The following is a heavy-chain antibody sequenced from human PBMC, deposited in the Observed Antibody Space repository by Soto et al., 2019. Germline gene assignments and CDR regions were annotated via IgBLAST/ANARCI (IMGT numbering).Heavy chain of an antibody. D-gene: IGHD2-21*02. CDR3: ARLGSPPSAYCGGDCYSSY. CDR1: GGSISGSSYY. V-gene: IGHV4-39*01. J-gene: IGHJ4*02. Sequence: SETLSLTCTVSGGSISGSSYYWGWIRQPPGKGLEWIGSIYYSGSTYYNPSLKSRVTISVDTSKNQFSLKLSSVTAADTAVYYCARLGSPPSAYCGGDCYSSYWGQGTLVTVSS. CDR2: IYYSGST.